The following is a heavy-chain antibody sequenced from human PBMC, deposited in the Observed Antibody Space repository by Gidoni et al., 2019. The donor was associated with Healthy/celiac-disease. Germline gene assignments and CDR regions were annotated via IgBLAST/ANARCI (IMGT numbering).Heavy chain of an antibody. Sequence: QLQLQESGPGLVKPSETLSLTCTVSGGSISSSSYYWGWIRQPPGKGLEWIGSIYYSGSTYYNPSLKSRVTISVDTSKNQFSLKLSSVTAADTAVYYCARHVPWEYSRPYYFDYWGQGTLVTVSS. J-gene: IGHJ4*02. V-gene: IGHV4-39*01. CDR2: IYYSGST. D-gene: IGHD6-6*01. CDR3: ARHVPWEYSRPYYFDY. CDR1: GGSISSSSYY.